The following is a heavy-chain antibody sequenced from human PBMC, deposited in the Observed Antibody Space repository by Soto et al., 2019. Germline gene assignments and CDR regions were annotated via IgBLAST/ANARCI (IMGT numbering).Heavy chain of an antibody. J-gene: IGHJ4*02. CDR3: AWAETDYLYNFDY. Sequence: ASVKVSCKASGGTFSSYTISWVRQAPGQGLEWMGRIIPILGIANYAQKFQGKVTTTDXKSKSTPYLELSSLRSEDTAVYYCAWAETDYLYNFDYWGQGTLVTVSA. CDR1: GGTFSSYT. CDR2: IIPILGIA. V-gene: IGHV1-69*02. D-gene: IGHD4-17*01.